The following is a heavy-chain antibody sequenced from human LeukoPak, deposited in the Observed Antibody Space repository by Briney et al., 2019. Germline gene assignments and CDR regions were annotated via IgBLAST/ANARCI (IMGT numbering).Heavy chain of an antibody. CDR2: IYSTGST. J-gene: IGHJ4*02. V-gene: IGHV4-4*07. CDR1: GGSITGYY. CDR3: ARDYYGSGSWLDY. D-gene: IGHD3-10*01. Sequence: PSETLSLTCTVSGGSITGYYWSWIRQPAGKGLEWIGRIYSTGSTNYNPSLKSRLSMSVDTSRNQFSLRLRSVTAADTAVYYCARDYYGSGSWLDYWGQGTLVTVSS.